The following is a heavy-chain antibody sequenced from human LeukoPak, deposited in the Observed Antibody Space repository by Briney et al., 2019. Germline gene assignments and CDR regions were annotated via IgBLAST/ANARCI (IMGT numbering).Heavy chain of an antibody. V-gene: IGHV3-15*01. J-gene: IGHJ4*02. CDR1: GFTFSDAW. D-gene: IGHD2-15*01. CDR2: IKSKTDGGTT. CDR3: TTRYCSGGRCDY. Sequence: GGSLRLSCAASGFTFSDAWMTWVRQAPGKGLEWVGRIKSKTDGGTTDYAAPVKGRFTISRDDSKTTLYLQMNSLKTEDTAVYYCTTRYCSGGRCDYWGQGTLVTVSS.